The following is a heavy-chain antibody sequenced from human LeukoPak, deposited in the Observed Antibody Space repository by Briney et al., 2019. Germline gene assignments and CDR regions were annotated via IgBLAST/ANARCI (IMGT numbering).Heavy chain of an antibody. CDR3: AKEEREAYAILTGYYSNLNWFDP. J-gene: IGHJ5*02. D-gene: IGHD3-9*01. CDR1: GFTFNDAW. Sequence: PGGSLRLSCAASGFTFNDAWMSWVRQIPGKGLEWVGRVKSKTDGGTTDYAAPVKGRFTISRDDSKYTLYLQMNSLRAEDTAVYYCAKEEREAYAILTGYYSNLNWFDPWGQGTLVTVSS. CDR2: VKSKTDGGTT. V-gene: IGHV3-15*01.